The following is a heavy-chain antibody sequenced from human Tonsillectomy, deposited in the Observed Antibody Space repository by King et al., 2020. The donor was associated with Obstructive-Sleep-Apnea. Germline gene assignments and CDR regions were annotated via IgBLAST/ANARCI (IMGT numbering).Heavy chain of an antibody. V-gene: IGHV3-30*04. D-gene: IGHD1-26*01. CDR2: ISYDGSNK. Sequence: VQLVESGGGVVQPGRSLRLSCAASRFTFSSYAMHWVRQAPGKGLEWVAVISYDGSNKYYADSVKGRFTISRDNSKNTLYLQMNSLRAEDTAEYYCARGGRGELLSLCYWGQGTRVTVSS. CDR1: RFTFSSYA. J-gene: IGHJ4*02. CDR3: ARGGRGELLSLCY.